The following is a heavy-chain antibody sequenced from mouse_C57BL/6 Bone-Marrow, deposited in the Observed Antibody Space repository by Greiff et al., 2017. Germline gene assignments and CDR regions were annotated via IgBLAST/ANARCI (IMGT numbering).Heavy chain of an antibody. J-gene: IGHJ3*01. CDR3: ARGGLSAY. CDR2: IDPEDGET. D-gene: IGHD2-2*01. Sequence: EVQLQQSGAELVKPGASVKLSCTASGFNITDYYMHWVKQRTEQGLEWIGRIDPEDGETKYAPKFQGKATLTADTSSNTAYLQLSSLTSEDTAVYFCARGGLSAYWGQGTLVTVSA. CDR1: GFNITDYY. V-gene: IGHV14-2*01.